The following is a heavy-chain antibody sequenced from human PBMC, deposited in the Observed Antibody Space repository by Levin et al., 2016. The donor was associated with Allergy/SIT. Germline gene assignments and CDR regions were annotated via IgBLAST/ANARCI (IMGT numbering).Heavy chain of an antibody. V-gene: IGHV3-11*01. J-gene: IGHJ4*02. CDR1: GFTFSDYS. Sequence: GESLKISCAASGFTFSDYSMSWFRQAPRKGLEWVSYISSSGTTTHFADSVKGRFTLSRDNAKKSLYLEMNSLRAEDTAVYYCARDAAFTTGWYYLDFWGQGSLVTVSS. D-gene: IGHD6-19*01. CDR2: ISSSGTTT. CDR3: ARDAAFTTGWYYLDF.